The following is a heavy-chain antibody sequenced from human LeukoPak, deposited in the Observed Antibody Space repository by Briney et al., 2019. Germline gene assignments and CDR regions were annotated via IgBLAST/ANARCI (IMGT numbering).Heavy chain of an antibody. Sequence: GGSLRLSCAASGFTFNDYWMHWVRQAPGKGLVWVSRIKGDGSSTTYADSVKGRFTIPRDNAKNTLYLQMNSLRAEDTAVYYCAKERCSGGACYIFDSWGRGTLVTVSS. J-gene: IGHJ4*02. CDR2: IKGDGSST. D-gene: IGHD2-15*01. V-gene: IGHV3-74*01. CDR1: GFTFNDYW. CDR3: AKERCSGGACYIFDS.